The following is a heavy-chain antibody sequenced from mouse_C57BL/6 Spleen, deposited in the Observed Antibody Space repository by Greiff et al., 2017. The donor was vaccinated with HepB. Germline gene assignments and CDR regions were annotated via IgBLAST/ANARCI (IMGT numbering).Heavy chain of an antibody. D-gene: IGHD2-3*01. Sequence: ESGPGMVKPSQSLSLTCTVTGYSITSGYDWHWIRHFPGNKLEWMGYISYSGSTNYNPSLKSRISITHDTSKNHFFLKLNSVTTEDTATYDCARGWPSWFAYWGQGTLVTVSA. J-gene: IGHJ3*01. V-gene: IGHV3-1*01. CDR3: ARGWPSWFAY. CDR2: ISYSGST. CDR1: GYSITSGYD.